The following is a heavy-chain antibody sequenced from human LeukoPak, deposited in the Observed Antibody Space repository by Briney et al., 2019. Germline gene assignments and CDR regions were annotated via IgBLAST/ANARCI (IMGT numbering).Heavy chain of an antibody. CDR2: ISSSSNYI. CDR3: ARYVATTHYFDY. J-gene: IGHJ4*02. Sequence: GGSLRLSCAASGFTFTNYNMHWVRQAPGKGLEWVSSISSSSNYIYYADSLKGRFTISRDNAKNSLYLQMNSLRAEDTAVYYCARYVATTHYFDYWGQGTLVTVSS. V-gene: IGHV3-21*01. D-gene: IGHD5-12*01. CDR1: GFTFTNYN.